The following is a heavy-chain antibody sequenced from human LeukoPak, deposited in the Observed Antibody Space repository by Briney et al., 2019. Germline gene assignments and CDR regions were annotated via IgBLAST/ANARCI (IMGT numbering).Heavy chain of an antibody. D-gene: IGHD3-9*01. J-gene: IGHJ4*02. CDR1: GGSVSSGSYY. CDR2: IYYSGST. V-gene: IGHV4-61*01. Sequence: SETLSLTCTVSGGSVSSGSYYWSWIRQPPGKGLEWIGYIYYSGSTNYNPSLKSRVTISVDTSKNQLSLKLSSVTAADTAVYYCAVLRYFDWAFDYWGQGTLVTVSS. CDR3: AVLRYFDWAFDY.